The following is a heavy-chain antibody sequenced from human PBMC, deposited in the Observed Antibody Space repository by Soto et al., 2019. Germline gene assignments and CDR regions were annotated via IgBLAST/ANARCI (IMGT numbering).Heavy chain of an antibody. CDR3: ARRRASDYGGNNNPYYFDY. Sequence: QDQLVQSGAEVKKPGASVKVSCKASVFTSSGISWVRQAPGQRLEWMGWISTHNGNTIYAQKFQGRVIMTMDTSTTTVYMELRSLRPEDTAVYYCARRRASDYGGNNNPYYFDYWGQGTLVTVSS. CDR2: ISTHNGNT. V-gene: IGHV1-18*04. J-gene: IGHJ4*02. D-gene: IGHD4-17*01. CDR1: VFTSSG.